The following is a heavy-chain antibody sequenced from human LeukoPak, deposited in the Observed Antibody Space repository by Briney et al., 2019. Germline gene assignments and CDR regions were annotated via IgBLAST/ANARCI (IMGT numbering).Heavy chain of an antibody. CDR2: IYPLDSDV. Sequence: GESLKISCQASGYTFSSYWIAWVRQMPGKGLECMGLIYPLDSDVKYSPSFQGQVTISADKSISTAYLQWSGLKASDTAMYYCARARRSSTPEVGDVFKTWYFFEYWGQGALVTVSS. CDR1: GYTFSSYW. D-gene: IGHD6-13*01. CDR3: ARARRSSTPEVGDVFKTWYFFEY. V-gene: IGHV5-51*01. J-gene: IGHJ4*02.